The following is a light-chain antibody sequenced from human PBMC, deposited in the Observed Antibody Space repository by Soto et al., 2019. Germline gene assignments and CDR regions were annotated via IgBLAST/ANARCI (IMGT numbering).Light chain of an antibody. CDR1: SSDVGSYNL. Sequence: QSVLTHPASVSGSPGQSITISCTGTSSDVGSYNLVSWYQQHPGKAPKLMIYEGSKRPSGVSNRFSGSKSGNTASLTISGLQAEDEADYYCCSYAGSSTCVFGGGTKRTVL. J-gene: IGLJ3*02. V-gene: IGLV2-23*01. CDR3: CSYAGSSTCV. CDR2: EGS.